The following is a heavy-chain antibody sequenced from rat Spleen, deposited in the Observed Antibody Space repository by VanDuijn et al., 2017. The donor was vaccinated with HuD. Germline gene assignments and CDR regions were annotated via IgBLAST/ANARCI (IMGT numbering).Heavy chain of an antibody. D-gene: IGHD1-10*01. Sequence: EVQLVESGGDLVQPGGSLKLSCMASGFTFNDYWMTWIRQAPGKGLEWVASITNNGVSTYYPDSVKDRFTISRDNTESTLYLQMNSLRSEDTATYYCTRDGLDNYGYFDYWGQGVMVTVSS. J-gene: IGHJ2*01. CDR2: ITNNGVST. CDR3: TRDGLDNYGYFDY. CDR1: GFTFNDYW. V-gene: IGHV5-31*01.